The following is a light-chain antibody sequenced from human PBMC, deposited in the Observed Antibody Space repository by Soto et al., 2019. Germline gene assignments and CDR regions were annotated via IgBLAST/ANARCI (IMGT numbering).Light chain of an antibody. CDR1: QSIPSKF. Sequence: EIVLTQSPDTLSVYPGEGATLSCRASQSIPSKFLAWYQQRPGQAPGLLIHGTSNRATDIPDRFSGSASGTDFLLTISRLEPEDFAAYYCLQYDTSPRTFGQGTKVDIK. CDR2: GTS. V-gene: IGKV3-20*01. J-gene: IGKJ1*01. CDR3: LQYDTSPRT.